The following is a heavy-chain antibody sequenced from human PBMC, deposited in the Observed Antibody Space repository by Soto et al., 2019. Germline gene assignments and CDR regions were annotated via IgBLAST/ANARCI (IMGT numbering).Heavy chain of an antibody. V-gene: IGHV3-30*18. CDR1: GFTFSSYG. J-gene: IGHJ4*02. CDR3: AKDRVLWFGELSSPHSSFHFDY. CDR2: ISYDGSNK. D-gene: IGHD3-10*01. Sequence: QVQLVESGGGVVQPGRSLRLSCAASGFTFSSYGMHWVRQAPGKGLEWVAVISYDGSNKYYADSVKGRFTISRDNSKNTLYLQMNSLRAEDKAVYYCAKDRVLWFGELSSPHSSFHFDYWGQGTLVTVSS.